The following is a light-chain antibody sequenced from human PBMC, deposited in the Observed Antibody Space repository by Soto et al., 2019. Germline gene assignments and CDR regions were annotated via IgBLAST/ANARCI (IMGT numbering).Light chain of an antibody. J-gene: IGLJ2*01. CDR1: SSNIGAGYD. V-gene: IGLV1-40*01. CDR2: GNS. Sequence: QSVLTQPPSASGAPGQRVTISCTGSSSNIGAGYDVHWYQQLPGTAPKLIIYGNSNRPSGVPDRFSGSKSGTSASLAITGLQAEDEAEYYCQSYDSSLSAVVFGGGTKLTVL. CDR3: QSYDSSLSAVV.